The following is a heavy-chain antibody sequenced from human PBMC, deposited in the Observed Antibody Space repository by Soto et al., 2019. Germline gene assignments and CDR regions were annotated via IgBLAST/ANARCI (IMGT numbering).Heavy chain of an antibody. CDR3: ARVRRDGSGCPAL. CDR1: GGSLSNPGYH. Sequence: QVRLQESGPGLVKPSQTLSLTCTVSGGSLSNPGYHWSWIRQLPGKALEWIGYIHYTGTTYYNPSLQSRVVMSIDTSQNHFSLNLTSATAADTAIYHCARVRRDGSGCPALWGQGTLATVSS. V-gene: IGHV4-31*03. J-gene: IGHJ4*02. D-gene: IGHD3-22*01. CDR2: IHYTGTT.